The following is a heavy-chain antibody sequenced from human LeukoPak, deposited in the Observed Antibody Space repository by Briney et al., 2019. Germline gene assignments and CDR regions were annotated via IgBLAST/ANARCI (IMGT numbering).Heavy chain of an antibody. CDR1: GFTFSSYS. CDR3: ARDVGPSDY. V-gene: IGHV3-7*01. Sequence: GGSLRLSCAASGFTFSSYSMNWVRQAPGKGLEWVATIKEDGSEKSYVDSVKGRFTISRDNAKNSLYLQMNSLRAEDTAVYYCARDVGPSDYWGQGTLVTVSS. D-gene: IGHD1-26*01. J-gene: IGHJ4*02. CDR2: IKEDGSEK.